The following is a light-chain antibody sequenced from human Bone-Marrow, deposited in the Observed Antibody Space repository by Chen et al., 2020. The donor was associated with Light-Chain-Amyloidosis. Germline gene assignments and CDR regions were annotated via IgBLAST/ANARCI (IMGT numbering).Light chain of an antibody. J-gene: IGLJ2*01. Sequence: QSALTQPASVSGSPGQSITISCTGTSSDIGDYNYVSWYQQHPGKAPKLMIYDVSNRPSGVPDRFSGSKSGNTASLTISGLQAVDEADYYCCSTAGRSTLVFGGGTTLTVL. CDR2: DVS. CDR3: CSTAGRSTLV. V-gene: IGLV2-11*01. CDR1: SSDIGDYNY.